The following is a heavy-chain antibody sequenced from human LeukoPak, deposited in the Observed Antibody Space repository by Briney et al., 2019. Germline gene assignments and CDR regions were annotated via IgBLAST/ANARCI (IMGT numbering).Heavy chain of an antibody. CDR2: ISYSGDT. CDR3: ARIPSPGWFDP. Sequence: SETLSLTCTVSGGSISSSSYYWGWIRQPPGKGLEWIGIISYSGDTYYNPSLKSRVTISLDTSKNQFSLKLPSVTAADTAVYYCARIPSPGWFDPWGQGTLVTVSS. J-gene: IGHJ5*02. CDR1: GGSISSSSYY. V-gene: IGHV4-39*07.